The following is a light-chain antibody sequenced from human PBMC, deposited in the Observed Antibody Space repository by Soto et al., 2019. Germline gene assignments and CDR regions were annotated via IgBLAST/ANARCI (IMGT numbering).Light chain of an antibody. Sequence: QSALTQPASVSGSPGQSITISCTGTRSDIGAYNFVSWYQQHPGKAPKLILYDVNIRPSGVSYRFSGSKSGNTASLTISGLQAEDEADYYCTLWTTSTTMIFGGGTKVTVL. CDR3: TLWTTSTTMI. CDR1: RSDIGAYNF. J-gene: IGLJ2*01. V-gene: IGLV2-14*03. CDR2: DVN.